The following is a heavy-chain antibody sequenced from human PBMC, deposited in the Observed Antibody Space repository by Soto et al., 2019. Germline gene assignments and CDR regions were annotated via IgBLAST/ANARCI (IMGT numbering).Heavy chain of an antibody. CDR1: GFTFSSYS. V-gene: IGHV3-21*01. Sequence: EVQLVESGGGLVKPGGSLRLSCAASGFTFSSYSMNWVRQAPGKGLEWVSAISSSSSYKYYACSVQGRSTISRDNAKNSLYLEMNSVRAEDTAVYYCARDSGPGDYFDYWGQGTLVTVSS. CDR2: ISSSSSYK. CDR3: ARDSGPGDYFDY. J-gene: IGHJ4*02. D-gene: IGHD7-27*01.